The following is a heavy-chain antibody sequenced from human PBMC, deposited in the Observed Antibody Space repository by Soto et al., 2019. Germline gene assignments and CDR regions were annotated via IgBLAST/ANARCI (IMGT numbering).Heavy chain of an antibody. CDR1: GGSFSGYY. CDR3: ARGSTIFPSGRPFSGPRHYYMDV. CDR2: INHSGST. J-gene: IGHJ6*03. V-gene: IGHV4-34*01. Sequence: SETLSLTCAVYGGSFSGYYWSWIRQPPGKGLEWIGEINHSGSTNYNPSLKSRVTISVDTSKNQFSLKLSSVTAADTAVYYCARGSTIFPSGRPFSGPRHYYMDVWGKGTTVTVSS. D-gene: IGHD3-3*01.